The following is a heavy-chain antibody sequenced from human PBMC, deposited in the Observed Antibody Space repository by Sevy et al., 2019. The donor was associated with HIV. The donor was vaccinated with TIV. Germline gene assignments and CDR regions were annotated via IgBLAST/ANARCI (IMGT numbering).Heavy chain of an antibody. CDR2: ISGSGGTT. V-gene: IGHV3-23*01. J-gene: IGHJ4*02. CDR3: EGIATAGRAY. Sequence: GGSLRLSCAASGFTFSSYVMTWVRQAPGKGLEWLSTISGSGGTTYYADSVKGQFTISRDNSKNTLDLQINSLRAEETAVYCCEGIATAGRAYWGQGTLVTVSS. CDR1: GFTFSSYV. D-gene: IGHD6-13*01.